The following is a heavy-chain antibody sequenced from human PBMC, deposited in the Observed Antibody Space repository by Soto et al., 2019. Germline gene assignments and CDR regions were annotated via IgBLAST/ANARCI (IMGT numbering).Heavy chain of an antibody. CDR3: AVRGRDGYNYPGY. V-gene: IGHV1-69*13. CDR1: GGTFSSYA. CDR2: IIPIFGTA. J-gene: IGHJ4*02. D-gene: IGHD1-1*01. Sequence: SVKVSCKASGGTFSSYAISWVRQAPGQGLEWMGGIIPIFGTANYAQKFQGRVTITADESTSTAYMELSSLRSEDTAVYYCAVRGRDGYNYPGYWGQGTLVTVSS.